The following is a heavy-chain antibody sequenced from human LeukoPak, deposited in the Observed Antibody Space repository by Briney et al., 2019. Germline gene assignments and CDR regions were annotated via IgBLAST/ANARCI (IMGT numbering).Heavy chain of an antibody. D-gene: IGHD3-3*01. Sequence: PSETLSLTCTVPGGSISSYYWSWIRQPPGKGLEWIGYIYYSGSTNYNPSLKSRVTISVDTSKNQFSLKLSSVTAADTAVYYCARALGDFDFWSGYYNNYYYMDVWGKGTTVTVSS. CDR1: GGSISSYY. V-gene: IGHV4-59*01. CDR3: ARALGDFDFWSGYYNNYYYMDV. J-gene: IGHJ6*03. CDR2: IYYSGST.